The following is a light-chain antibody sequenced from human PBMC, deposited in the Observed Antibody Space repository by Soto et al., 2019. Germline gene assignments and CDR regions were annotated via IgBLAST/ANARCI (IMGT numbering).Light chain of an antibody. CDR1: SSDVGGYNY. J-gene: IGLJ3*02. CDR3: SSYTTSSTHWV. CDR2: EVS. V-gene: IGLV2-14*01. Sequence: QSALTQPASVSGSPGQSITISCTGTSSDVGGYNYVSWYQQHPGKAPKFMIYEVSNRPSGVSNRCSGSKSGNTASLTISGLQAEDEADYYCSSYTTSSTHWVFGGGTKLTVL.